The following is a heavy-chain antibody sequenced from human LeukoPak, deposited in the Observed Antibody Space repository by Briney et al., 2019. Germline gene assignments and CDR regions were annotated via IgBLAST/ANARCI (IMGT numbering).Heavy chain of an antibody. CDR1: GGSISSYY. D-gene: IGHD5-18*01. Sequence: PSETLSLTCTVSGGSISSYYWSWIRQPPGKGLEWIGYIYYSGSTNYNPSLKSRVTISVDTSKNQFSLKLSSVTAADTAVYYCARAGYSYGLRFSSFDYSGQGTLVTVSS. CDR2: IYYSGST. CDR3: ARAGYSYGLRFSSFDY. V-gene: IGHV4-59*01. J-gene: IGHJ4*02.